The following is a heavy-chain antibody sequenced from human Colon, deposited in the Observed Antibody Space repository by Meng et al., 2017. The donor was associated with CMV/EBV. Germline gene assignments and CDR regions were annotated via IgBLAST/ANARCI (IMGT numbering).Heavy chain of an antibody. CDR3: ARETMAAVGLTVDP. CDR1: GGSIRSGNFY. CDR2: IYESGSS. J-gene: IGHJ5*02. Sequence: SCSVSGGSIRSGNFYWSWIRQAPGRGLEWLGYIYESGSSYYNPTLKSRLIISADPSKNQFSLKLASVTAADTAVYYCARETMAAVGLTVDPWGQGTLVTVSS. V-gene: IGHV4-30-4*01. D-gene: IGHD6-13*01.